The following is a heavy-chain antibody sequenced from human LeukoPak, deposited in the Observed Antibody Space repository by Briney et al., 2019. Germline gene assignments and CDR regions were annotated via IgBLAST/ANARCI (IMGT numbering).Heavy chain of an antibody. CDR2: IWDDGSNK. J-gene: IGHJ4*02. Sequence: GGSLRLSCEASGFIFSRYGMHWVRQAPGKGLERVAVIWDDGSNKFYGDSVKGRFTVSRDNSKNMLYLQLNSLSAEDTAVYYRARRADYGDYFDSWGQGTLVSVSS. D-gene: IGHD4-17*01. V-gene: IGHV3-33*01. CDR3: ARRADYGDYFDS. CDR1: GFIFSRYG.